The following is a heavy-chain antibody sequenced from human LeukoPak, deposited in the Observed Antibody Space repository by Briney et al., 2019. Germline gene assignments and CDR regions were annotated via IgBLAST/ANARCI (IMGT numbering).Heavy chain of an antibody. Sequence: SVKVSCKASGYTFTYRYLHWVRQAPGQALEWMGWITPFNGNTNYAQKFQDRVTITRDRSMSTAYMELSSLRSEDTAMYYCVYCSSTSCFSAFDIWGQGTMVTVSS. CDR3: VYCSSTSCFSAFDI. V-gene: IGHV1-45*02. J-gene: IGHJ3*02. CDR1: GYTFTYRY. CDR2: ITPFNGNT. D-gene: IGHD2-2*01.